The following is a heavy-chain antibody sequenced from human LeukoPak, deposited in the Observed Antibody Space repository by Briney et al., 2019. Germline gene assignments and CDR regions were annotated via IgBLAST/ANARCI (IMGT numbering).Heavy chain of an antibody. J-gene: IGHJ6*02. V-gene: IGHV1-69*04. Sequence: SVKVSCKASGGPLNSYAINWVRRAPGQGVEWMGRIIVILGKVNYAQKFQGRLTITADKSTRTAYMDLSNLASEDTAIYFCARYIHPHGLIGYAMDVWGQGTTVIVSS. CDR2: IIVILGKV. CDR1: GGPLNSYA. D-gene: IGHD2-15*01. CDR3: ARYIHPHGLIGYAMDV.